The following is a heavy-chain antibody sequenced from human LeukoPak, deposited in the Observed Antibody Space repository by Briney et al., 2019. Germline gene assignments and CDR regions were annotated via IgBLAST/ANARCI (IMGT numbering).Heavy chain of an antibody. D-gene: IGHD2-21*01. J-gene: IGHJ4*02. Sequence: GGSLILSCAASGFTFSSYAMSWVRQAPGKGLEWVSAISGSGGSTYYADSVKGRFTISRDNSKNTLYLQMNSLRAEDTAVYYCAKVVFSDPHFDYWGQGTLVTVSS. CDR3: AKVVFSDPHFDY. V-gene: IGHV3-23*01. CDR1: GFTFSSYA. CDR2: ISGSGGST.